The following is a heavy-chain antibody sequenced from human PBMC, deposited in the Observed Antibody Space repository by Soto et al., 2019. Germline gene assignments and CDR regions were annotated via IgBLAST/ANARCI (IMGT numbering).Heavy chain of an antibody. CDR3: ARDPDSSGWPYYFDY. CDR2: INSDGSST. J-gene: IGHJ4*02. V-gene: IGHV3-74*01. Sequence: WSLRLSCAASGFTFSSYWMRWVRQAPGKGLVWVSRINSDGSSTSYADSVKGRFTISRDNAKNTLYLQMNSLRAEDTAVYYCARDPDSSGWPYYFDYWGQGTLVTVSS. D-gene: IGHD6-19*01. CDR1: GFTFSSYW.